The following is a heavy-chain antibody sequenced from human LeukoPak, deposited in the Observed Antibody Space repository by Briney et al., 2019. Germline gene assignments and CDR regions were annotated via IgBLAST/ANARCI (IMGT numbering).Heavy chain of an antibody. Sequence: GGSLRLSCAASGFSFSSYWMSWVRQAPGKGLEWVANIKQDGREKYYVDSVKGRFTISRDNAKNSLYLQMNSLRAEDTAVYYCARVEDYDILTGFDYWGQGTLVTVSS. J-gene: IGHJ4*02. CDR1: GFSFSSYW. CDR2: IKQDGREK. D-gene: IGHD3-9*01. V-gene: IGHV3-7*01. CDR3: ARVEDYDILTGFDY.